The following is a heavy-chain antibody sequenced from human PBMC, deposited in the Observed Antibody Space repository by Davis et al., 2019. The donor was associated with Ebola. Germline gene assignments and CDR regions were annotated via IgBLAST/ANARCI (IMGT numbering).Heavy chain of an antibody. D-gene: IGHD3-10*01. V-gene: IGHV1-46*03. CDR2: IKPSGGTT. CDR3: ARGRYSGSGSFSD. J-gene: IGHJ4*02. Sequence: ASVKVSCKASGYTFTSYDMHWVRQAPGQGLEWMGVIKPSGGTTNYAQKFQGRVTMTGDTSTSTVYMELSSLRPEDTAVYYCARGRYSGSGSFSDWGQGTLVTVSS. CDR1: GYTFTSYD.